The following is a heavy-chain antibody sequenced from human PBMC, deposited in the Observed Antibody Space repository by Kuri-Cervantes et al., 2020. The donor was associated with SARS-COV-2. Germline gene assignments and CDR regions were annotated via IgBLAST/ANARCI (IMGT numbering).Heavy chain of an antibody. CDR3: ARQDYCSSTSCYLGYYYYYMDV. Sequence: SETLSLTCAVYGGSFSGYYWSWIRQPPGKGLEWIGEINHSGSTNYNPSLKSRVTISVDTSKNQFSLKLSSVTAADTAVYYCARQDYCSSTSCYLGYYYYYMDVWGKGTTVT. D-gene: IGHD2-2*01. CDR2: INHSGST. V-gene: IGHV4-34*01. J-gene: IGHJ6*03. CDR1: GGSFSGYY.